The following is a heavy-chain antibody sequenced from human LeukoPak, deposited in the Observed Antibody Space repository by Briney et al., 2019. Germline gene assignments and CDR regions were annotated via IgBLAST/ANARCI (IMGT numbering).Heavy chain of an antibody. CDR1: GYTFTCYG. J-gene: IGHJ2*01. D-gene: IGHD6-19*01. V-gene: IGHV1-18*01. CDR2: ISAYNGNT. Sequence: ASVKVSCKASGYTFTCYGISRVRQAPGQGLEWTGWISAYNGNTNYAQKLQGRVTMTTDTSTSTAYMELRSLRSDDTAVYYCARDEGGWSPGRYFDLWGRGTLVTVSS. CDR3: ARDEGGWSPGRYFDL.